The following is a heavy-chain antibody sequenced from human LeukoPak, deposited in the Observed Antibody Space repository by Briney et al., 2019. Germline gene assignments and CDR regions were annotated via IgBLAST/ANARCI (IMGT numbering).Heavy chain of an antibody. Sequence: PSETLSLTCNVPAGSISNHYWSWIRQPPGKGLEWIGYIYYSGTTNYTPSLKSRVTMSVDTSRNQFSLKLTSVIAADTAIYFCARGGGGIAADYWGPGALVTVSS. J-gene: IGHJ4*02. CDR1: AGSISNHY. D-gene: IGHD6-25*01. V-gene: IGHV4-59*11. CDR2: IYYSGTT. CDR3: ARGGGGIAADY.